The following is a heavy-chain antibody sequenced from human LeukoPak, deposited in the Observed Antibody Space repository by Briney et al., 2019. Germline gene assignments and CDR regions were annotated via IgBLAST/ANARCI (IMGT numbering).Heavy chain of an antibody. Sequence: GESLKISCKVSGYTFISYWIGWVRQMPGRGLEWMGIINPGDSDTRYSPSSQGQVTISVDKSISTAYLQWSSLKASDTAMYYCARDSSGLSYFDYWGQGTLVTVSS. CDR3: ARDSSGLSYFDY. CDR2: INPGDSDT. CDR1: GYTFISYW. D-gene: IGHD3-22*01. J-gene: IGHJ4*02. V-gene: IGHV5-51*01.